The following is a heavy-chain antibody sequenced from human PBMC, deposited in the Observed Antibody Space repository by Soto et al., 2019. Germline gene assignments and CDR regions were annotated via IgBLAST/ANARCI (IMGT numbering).Heavy chain of an antibody. D-gene: IGHD3-9*01. CDR3: ARHRHILTGYQDPFDY. Sequence: SETLSLTCTVSGGSISSSSYYWGWIRQPPGKGLEWIGSIYYSGSTYYNPSLKSRVTISVDTSKNQFSLKLSSVTAADTAVYYCARHRHILTGYQDPFDYWGQGTLVTVSS. CDR1: GGSISSSSYY. V-gene: IGHV4-39*01. CDR2: IYYSGST. J-gene: IGHJ4*02.